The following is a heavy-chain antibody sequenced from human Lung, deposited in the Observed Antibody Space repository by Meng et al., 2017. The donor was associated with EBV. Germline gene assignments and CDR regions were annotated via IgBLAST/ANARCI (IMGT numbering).Heavy chain of an antibody. D-gene: IGHD3-10*01. CDR1: GGSISSGGYY. CDR2: IHSSGST. CDR3: ARASYGSGSPLGESWFDP. J-gene: IGHJ5*02. Sequence: QEQRQESGPGLVKPSQTLSLTCTVSGGSISSGGYYWSWIRQHPGKGLEWIGYIHSSGSTYYNPSLRSRLTISVDTSKNQFSLKLSSVTAADTAVYYCARASYGSGSPLGESWFDPWGQGTLVTVSS. V-gene: IGHV4-31*03.